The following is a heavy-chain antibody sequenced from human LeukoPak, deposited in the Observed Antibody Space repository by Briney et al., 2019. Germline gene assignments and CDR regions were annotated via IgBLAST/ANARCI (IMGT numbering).Heavy chain of an antibody. CDR1: GFTFSSYW. CDR3: AKFDGYDSSGYPLDY. J-gene: IGHJ4*02. V-gene: IGHV3-74*01. Sequence: GGSLRLSCAATGFTFSSYWMHWGRQAPGKGLVWVSRINSDGSSTSYADSVKGRFTISRDNAKNTLYLQMNSLRAEDTAVYYCAKFDGYDSSGYPLDYWGQGTLVTVSS. CDR2: INSDGSST. D-gene: IGHD3-22*01.